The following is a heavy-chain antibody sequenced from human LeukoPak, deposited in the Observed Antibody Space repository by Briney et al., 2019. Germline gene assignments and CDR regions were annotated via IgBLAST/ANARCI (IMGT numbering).Heavy chain of an antibody. V-gene: IGHV4-31*03. Sequence: SETLSLTCTVSGGSISSGGYYWSWIRQHPGKGLEWIGYIYYSGSTYYNPSLKSRVTISVDTSKNQFSLKLSSVTAADTAVYYCARGGTVVVPAAPMDVWGQGTTVTVSS. CDR1: GGSISSGGYY. D-gene: IGHD2-2*01. CDR3: ARGGTVVVPAAPMDV. CDR2: IYYSGST. J-gene: IGHJ6*02.